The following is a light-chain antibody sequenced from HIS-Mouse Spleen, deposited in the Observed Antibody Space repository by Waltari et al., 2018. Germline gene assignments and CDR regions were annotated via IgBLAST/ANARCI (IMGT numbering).Light chain of an antibody. CDR3: AAWDDSLNGWV. J-gene: IGLJ3*02. V-gene: IGLV1-44*01. CDR1: SSNSGSNT. Sequence: QSVLTQPPSASWTPGQRVPISCSGSSSNSGSNTVNWYHQLPGTAPKLLIYRNNPRPSGFPDRFSGSKSGTSASLAISGLQSEDEADYYCAAWDDSLNGWVFGGGTKLTVL. CDR2: RNN.